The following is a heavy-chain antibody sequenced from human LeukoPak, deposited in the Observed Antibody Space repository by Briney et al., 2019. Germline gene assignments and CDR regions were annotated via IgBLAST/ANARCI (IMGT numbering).Heavy chain of an antibody. CDR1: GYTFTSYG. Sequence: GASVKVSCKASGYTFTSYGISWVRQAPGQGLEWMGWISAYNGNTNYAQKFQGRVTMTRDTSTTTVYMELSSLRPEDTAVYYCAKIVGASNGYFDYWGQGTLVTVSS. CDR3: AKIVGASNGYFDY. CDR2: ISAYNGNT. J-gene: IGHJ4*02. V-gene: IGHV1-18*01. D-gene: IGHD1-26*01.